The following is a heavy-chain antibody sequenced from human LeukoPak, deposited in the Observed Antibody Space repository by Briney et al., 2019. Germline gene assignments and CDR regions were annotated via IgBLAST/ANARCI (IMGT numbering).Heavy chain of an antibody. Sequence: GGSLRLSCAASGNYLMHCVRQAPGKGLVWVSHINSDGSWTSYADSVKGRFTISKDNAKNTVYLQMNSLRAEDTAVYYCVSFYETYWGRGTLATVSS. J-gene: IGHJ4*02. CDR1: GNYL. CDR3: VSFYETY. V-gene: IGHV3-74*01. D-gene: IGHD2/OR15-2a*01. CDR2: INSDGSWT.